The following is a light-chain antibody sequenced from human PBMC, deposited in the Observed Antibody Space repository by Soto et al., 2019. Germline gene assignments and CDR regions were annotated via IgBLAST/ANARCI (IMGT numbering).Light chain of an antibody. Sequence: YELTQPLSVSVPLGQTASITCGGNNIGTRNVHWYQQKPGQAPVLVVYRDSNRPSGIPERFSGSNSGNTATLTISRAQAGDEADYYCHVWDSSTAVFGGGTKVTVL. V-gene: IGLV3-9*01. CDR2: RDS. CDR1: NIGTRN. J-gene: IGLJ3*02. CDR3: HVWDSSTAV.